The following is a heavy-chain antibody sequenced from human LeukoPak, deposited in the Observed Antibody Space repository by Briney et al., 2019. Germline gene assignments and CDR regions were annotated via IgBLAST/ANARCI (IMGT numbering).Heavy chain of an antibody. CDR2: IYTSGST. CDR1: GGSISSYY. D-gene: IGHD2-2*01. Sequence: SETLSLTCTVSGGSISSYYWSWIRQPPGKGLEWIGYIYTSGSTNYNPSLKSRVTISVDTSKNQFSLKLSSVTAADTAMYYCARAPLYCSSTSCYGDAFDIWGQGTMVTVSS. V-gene: IGHV4-4*09. CDR3: ARAPLYCSSTSCYGDAFDI. J-gene: IGHJ3*02.